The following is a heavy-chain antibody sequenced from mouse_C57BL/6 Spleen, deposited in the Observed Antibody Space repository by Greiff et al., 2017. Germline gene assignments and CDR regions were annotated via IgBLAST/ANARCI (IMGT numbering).Heavy chain of an antibody. J-gene: IGHJ4*01. CDR2: IDPETGGT. CDR3: TPLGRGAMDY. Sequence: VQLQQSGAELVRPGASVTLSCKASGYTFTDYEMHWVKQTPVHGLEWIGAIDPETGGTAYNQKFKGKAILTADKSSSTAYMELRSLTSEDSAVYYCTPLGRGAMDYWGQGTSVTVSS. V-gene: IGHV1-15*01. CDR1: GYTFTDYE. D-gene: IGHD4-1*01.